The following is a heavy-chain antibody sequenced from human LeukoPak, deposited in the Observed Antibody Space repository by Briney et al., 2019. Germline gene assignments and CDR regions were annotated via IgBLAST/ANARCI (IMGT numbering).Heavy chain of an antibody. D-gene: IGHD2-15*01. CDR3: ASHTLDIVVVVAAMNAFDI. CDR1: GGSVSSSSYY. J-gene: IGHJ3*02. CDR2: IYYSGST. Sequence: SETLSLTCTVAGGSVSSSSYYWGWLRQPPGKGLEWIGSIYYSGSTYYNPSLKSRVTISVDTSKNQFSLKLSSVTAADTAVYYCASHTLDIVVVVAAMNAFDIWGQGTMVTVSS. V-gene: IGHV4-39*01.